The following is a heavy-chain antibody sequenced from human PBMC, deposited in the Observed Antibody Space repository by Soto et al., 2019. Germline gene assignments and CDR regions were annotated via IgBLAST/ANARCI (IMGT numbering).Heavy chain of an antibody. V-gene: IGHV3-30*03. J-gene: IGHJ4*02. CDR1: GFTFSSYG. CDR2: ISYDGSNK. CDR3: VRNWGIAARLRWEFDY. D-gene: IGHD6-6*01. Sequence: QVQLVESGGGVVQPGRSLRLSCAASGFTFSSYGMHWVRQAPGKGLEWVAVISYDGSNKYYADSVKGRFTISRDNSKNAVYLQMNSLRAEDTAVYYCVRNWGIAARLRWEFDYWGQGTLVTVSS.